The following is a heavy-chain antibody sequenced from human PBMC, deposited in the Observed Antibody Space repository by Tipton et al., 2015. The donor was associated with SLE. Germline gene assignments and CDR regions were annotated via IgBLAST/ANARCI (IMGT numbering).Heavy chain of an antibody. CDR1: GGSIGSSSYY. CDR3: ARTYYYDSSGSDAFDI. Sequence: TLSLTCTVSGGSIGSSSYYWGWIRLPPGKGLEWIGRFYYSGSTYYNPSLQSRVTISVDTSKNQFSLKLSSVTAADTAVYYCARTYYYDSSGSDAFDIWGQGTMVTVSS. D-gene: IGHD3-22*01. V-gene: IGHV4-39*01. CDR2: FYYSGST. J-gene: IGHJ3*02.